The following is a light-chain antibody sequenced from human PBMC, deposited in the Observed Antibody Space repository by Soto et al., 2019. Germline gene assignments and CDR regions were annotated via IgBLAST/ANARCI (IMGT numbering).Light chain of an antibody. V-gene: IGKV1-33*01. Sequence: ASQDINKNLIWYQQKPGKAPKLLIYDASDLETGVPSRFSGSGSGTGFTFTLTSQQPGLVTPDDCLLYSRIPPAFGQGTRLEIK. J-gene: IGKJ5*01. CDR1: QDINKN. CDR2: DAS. CDR3: LLYSRIPPA.